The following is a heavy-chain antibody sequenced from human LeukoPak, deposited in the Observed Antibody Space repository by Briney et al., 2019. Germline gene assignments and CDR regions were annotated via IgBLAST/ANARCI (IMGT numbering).Heavy chain of an antibody. J-gene: IGHJ3*02. Sequence: GGSLRLSCAASGFTFSSYAMSWVRQAPGKGLEWVSAISGSGGSTYYADSVKGRFTISRDNSKNTLYLQMNSLRAEDTAVYYCTTGIGSGWAFDIWGQGTMVTVSS. CDR1: GFTFSSYA. V-gene: IGHV3-23*01. CDR2: ISGSGGST. D-gene: IGHD2-15*01. CDR3: TTGIGSGWAFDI.